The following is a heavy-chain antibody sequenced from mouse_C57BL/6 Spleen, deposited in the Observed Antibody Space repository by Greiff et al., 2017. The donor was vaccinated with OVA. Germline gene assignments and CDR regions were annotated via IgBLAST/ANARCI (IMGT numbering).Heavy chain of an antibody. D-gene: IGHD1-1*01. V-gene: IGHV2-2*01. J-gene: IGHJ3*01. Sequence: VKLVESGPGLVQPSQSLSITCTVSGFSLTSYGVHWVRQSPGKGLEWLGVIWSGGSTDYNAAFISRLSISKDNSKSQVFFKMNSLQADDTAIYYCARGSSPAWFAYWGQGTLVTVSA. CDR1: GFSLTSYG. CDR3: ARGSSPAWFAY. CDR2: IWSGGST.